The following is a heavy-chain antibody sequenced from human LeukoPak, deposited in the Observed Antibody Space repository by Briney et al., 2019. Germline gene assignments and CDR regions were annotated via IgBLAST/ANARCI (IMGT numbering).Heavy chain of an antibody. V-gene: IGHV3-21*01. CDR2: ISSSSSSYI. Sequence: GGSLRLSCADSGCTFSSYWMSWVRQAPGKELEWVSSISSSSSSYIYYADSVKGRFTISRDNAKNSLYLQMNSLRAEDTAVYYCAREVKSSKQFVYWGQRTLVTVSS. D-gene: IGHD6-13*01. CDR1: GCTFSSYW. J-gene: IGHJ4*02. CDR3: AREVKSSKQFVY.